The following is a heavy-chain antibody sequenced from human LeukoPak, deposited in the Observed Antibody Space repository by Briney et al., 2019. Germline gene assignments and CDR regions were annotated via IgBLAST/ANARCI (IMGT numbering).Heavy chain of an antibody. CDR2: ISSSSSYI. J-gene: IGHJ4*02. CDR3: ARDAAAMASLDY. V-gene: IGHV3-21*01. D-gene: IGHD5-18*01. CDR1: GFTFSSYS. Sequence: GGSLRLSCAASGFTFSSYSMNWVRHAPGKGLEWVSSISSSSSYIYYADSVKGRFTISRDNANNSLYLQKNSLRAEDTAVYYCARDAAAMASLDYWGQGTLVTVSS.